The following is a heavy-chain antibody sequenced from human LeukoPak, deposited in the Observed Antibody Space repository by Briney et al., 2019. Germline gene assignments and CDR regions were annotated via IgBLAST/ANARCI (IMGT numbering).Heavy chain of an antibody. D-gene: IGHD2-2*01. CDR2: INHSGTT. J-gene: IGHJ3*02. CDR1: GGSFSGYY. CDR3: ARIRGIGYCSSTSCYSSDAFDI. Sequence: SETLSLTCAVYGGSFSGYYWNWIRQSPGKGLEWIGEINHSGTTNYIPSLKSRVTISVDTSKKQFSLKLSSVTAADTAVYYCARIRGIGYCSSTSCYSSDAFDIWGQGTMVTVSS. V-gene: IGHV4-34*01.